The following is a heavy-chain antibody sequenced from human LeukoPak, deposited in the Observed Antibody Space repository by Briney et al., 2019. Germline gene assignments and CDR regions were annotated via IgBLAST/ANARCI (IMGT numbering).Heavy chain of an antibody. V-gene: IGHV1-2*04. CDR3: ARDGSVRDYGDYVFAFDI. J-gene: IGHJ3*02. D-gene: IGHD4-17*01. CDR2: INPNSGGT. Sequence: ASVKVSCKASGYTFTGYYMHWVRQAPGQGLEWMGWINPNSGGTNYAQKFQGWVTMTRDTSISTAYMELSRLRSDDTAVYYCARDGSVRDYGDYVFAFDIWGQGTMVTVSS. CDR1: GYTFTGYY.